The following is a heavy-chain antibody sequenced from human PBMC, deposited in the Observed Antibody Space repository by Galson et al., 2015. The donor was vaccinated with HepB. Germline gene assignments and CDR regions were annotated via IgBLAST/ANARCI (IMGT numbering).Heavy chain of an antibody. V-gene: IGHV1-3*01. J-gene: IGHJ6*03. D-gene: IGHD2-2*01. CDR1: GYTFTSYA. CDR3: ARDGDYCSSTSCYVSYYYYMDV. CDR2: INAGNGNT. Sequence: SVKVSCKASGYTFTSYAMHWVRQAPGQRLEWMGWINAGNGNTKYSQKFQGRVTITRDTSASTAYMELSSLRSEDTAVYYCARDGDYCSSTSCYVSYYYYMDVWGKGTTVTVSS.